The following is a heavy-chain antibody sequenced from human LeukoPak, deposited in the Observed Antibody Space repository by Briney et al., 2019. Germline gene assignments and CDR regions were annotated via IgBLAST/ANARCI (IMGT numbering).Heavy chain of an antibody. V-gene: IGHV6-1*01. CDR3: ARISMADNIY. Sequence: SQTLSLTCALSGDTVSSNTAAWSWIRQSPSRGLEWQGMTYDRSKWYYDDAVTVKSRITINADTSKNQFSLQLNSVAPEDTAGYYCARISMADNIYWGQGTLVTVSS. D-gene: IGHD6-19*01. J-gene: IGHJ4*02. CDR1: GDTVSSNTAA. CDR2: TYDRSKWYY.